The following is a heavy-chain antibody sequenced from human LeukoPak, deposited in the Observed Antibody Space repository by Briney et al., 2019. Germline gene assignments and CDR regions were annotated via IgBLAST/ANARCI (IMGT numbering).Heavy chain of an antibody. J-gene: IGHJ3*02. Sequence: GGSLRLSCAASGFTFSRYWMHWVRQAPGKGLVWVSRINSDGTYTTYADSVKGRFTISRDNAKSTLYLQMNSLRADDTAVYYCAKRMTTLGGPFDIWDQGTMVTVSS. V-gene: IGHV3-74*01. CDR3: AKRMTTLGGPFDI. D-gene: IGHD4-11*01. CDR1: GFTFSRYW. CDR2: INSDGTYT.